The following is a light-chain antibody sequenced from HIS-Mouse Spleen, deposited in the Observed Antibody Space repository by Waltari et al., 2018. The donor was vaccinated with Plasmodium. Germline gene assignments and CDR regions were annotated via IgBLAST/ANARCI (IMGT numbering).Light chain of an antibody. CDR3: QQSYSTPPT. Sequence: DIQMTQSPSSLSASVGDRLTITCRPSQSISSYLNWYQQKPGKAPKLLIYAASSLQSGVPSRFSGSGSGTDFTLTISSLQPEDFATYYCQQSYSTPPTFGGGTKVEIK. V-gene: IGKV1-39*01. CDR2: AAS. J-gene: IGKJ4*01. CDR1: QSISSY.